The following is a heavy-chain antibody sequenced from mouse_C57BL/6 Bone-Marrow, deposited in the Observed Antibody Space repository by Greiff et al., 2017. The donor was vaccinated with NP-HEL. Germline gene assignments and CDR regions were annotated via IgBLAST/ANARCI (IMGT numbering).Heavy chain of an antibody. V-gene: IGHV5-16*01. CDR2: INYDGSST. CDR1: GFTFSDYY. D-gene: IGHD2-2*01. J-gene: IGHJ2*01. Sequence: EVKVVESEGGLVQPGSSMKLSCTASGFTFSDYYMAWVRQVPEKGLEWVANINYDGSSTYYLDSLKSRFIISRDNAKNILYLQMSSLKSEDTATYYCARRVGYYFDYWGQGTTLTVSS. CDR3: ARRVGYYFDY.